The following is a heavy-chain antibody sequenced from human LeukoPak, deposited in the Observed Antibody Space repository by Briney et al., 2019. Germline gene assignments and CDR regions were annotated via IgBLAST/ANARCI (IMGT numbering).Heavy chain of an antibody. V-gene: IGHV3-7*01. Sequence: GGSLRLSCAASGFTFSSYWMSWVRQAPGKGLEWVANIKQDGSEKFYVDSVKGRFTISRDNAKNSLYLQMNGLRAEDTAVYYCATRHDSSGRYPDYWGKGTLVTVSS. D-gene: IGHD3-22*01. CDR3: ATRHDSSGRYPDY. CDR2: IKQDGSEK. J-gene: IGHJ4*02. CDR1: GFTFSSYW.